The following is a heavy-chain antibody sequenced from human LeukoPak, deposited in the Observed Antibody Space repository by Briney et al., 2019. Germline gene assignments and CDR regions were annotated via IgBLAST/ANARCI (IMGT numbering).Heavy chain of an antibody. V-gene: IGHV3-23*01. CDR2: ISVSGNT. Sequence: GGSLRLSCTVSGFTFGDYGMNWFHQAPGKGLEWVSAISVSGNTYHADSVKGRFTISRDSSKNTLYLQMNSLRAGDAAVYYCAKAPVTTCSGAYCYPFDYWSQGTLVTVSS. CDR3: AKAPVTTCSGAYCYPFDY. J-gene: IGHJ4*02. D-gene: IGHD2-15*01. CDR1: GFTFGDYG.